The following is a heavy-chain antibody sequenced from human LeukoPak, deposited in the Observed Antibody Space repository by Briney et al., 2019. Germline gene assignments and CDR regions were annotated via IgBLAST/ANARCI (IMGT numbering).Heavy chain of an antibody. J-gene: IGHJ4*02. CDR1: GFTFTTYW. D-gene: IGHD6-19*01. Sequence: GGSLRLSCAASGFTFTTYWMAWVRQAPGKGLEWVATIKPDGGDKYYVDAVKGRFTISRDNARNSLFLQMTSLRAEDTAVYYCARDRSTVAGIDYWGQGTLVTVSS. CDR2: IKPDGGDK. CDR3: ARDRSTVAGIDY. V-gene: IGHV3-7*01.